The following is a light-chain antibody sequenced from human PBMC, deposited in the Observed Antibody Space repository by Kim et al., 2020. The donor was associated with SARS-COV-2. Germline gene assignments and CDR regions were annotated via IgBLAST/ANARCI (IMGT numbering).Light chain of an antibody. V-gene: IGKV1-17*01. CDR3: LQHSTSPIT. J-gene: IGKJ5*01. Sequence: ASVGDRVTITCRASQDIRNDLGWYQQNPGRDPKRLIYGASSLQSGVPSRFSGSGSGTEFTLTISSVQPEDFATYFCLQHSTSPITFGQGTRLEIK. CDR2: GAS. CDR1: QDIRND.